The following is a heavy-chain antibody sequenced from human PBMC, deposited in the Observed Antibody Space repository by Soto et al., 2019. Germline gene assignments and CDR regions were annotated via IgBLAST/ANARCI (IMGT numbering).Heavy chain of an antibody. CDR2: IWFDGSNK. V-gene: IGHV3-33*01. CDR3: ARDAKSVETTGGFDY. CDR1: GFNFSSYG. J-gene: IGHJ4*02. D-gene: IGHD1-26*01. Sequence: GGSMRLSCAASGFNFSSYGMHWVRQAPGKGLEWVAGIWFDGSNKYYADSVKGRFTISRDNSRNTLYLQMNGLRAEDTAVYYCARDAKSVETTGGFDYWGQGALVTVSS.